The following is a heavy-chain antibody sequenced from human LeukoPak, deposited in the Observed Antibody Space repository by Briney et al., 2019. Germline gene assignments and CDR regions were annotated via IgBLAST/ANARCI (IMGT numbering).Heavy chain of an antibody. CDR1: GLTFSTSG. J-gene: IGHJ4*02. CDR3: ATETNGRHYDY. Sequence: GGSLRLSCTASGLTFSTSGFNWVRQAPGKGLEWVASIGPTGSDRYHADSIKGRLTVSRDNANNFLYLQMNSLRAEDTAVYYCATETNGRHYDYWGQGTLLTVSS. D-gene: IGHD1-14*01. CDR2: IGPTGSDR. V-gene: IGHV3-21*06.